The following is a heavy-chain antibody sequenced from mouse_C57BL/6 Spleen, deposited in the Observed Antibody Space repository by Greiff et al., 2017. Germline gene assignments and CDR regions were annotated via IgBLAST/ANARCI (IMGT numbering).Heavy chain of an antibody. J-gene: IGHJ3*01. CDR3: VREGYDPWFAY. Sequence: EVQLVESGGGLVQPKGSLKLSCAASGFSFNTYAMNWVRQAPGKGLEWVARIRSKSNNYATYYADSVKDRFTISRDDSESMLYLQMNNLKTEDTAMYYCVREGYDPWFAYWGQGTLVTVSA. CDR1: GFSFNTYA. V-gene: IGHV10-1*01. D-gene: IGHD2-3*01. CDR2: IRSKSNNYAT.